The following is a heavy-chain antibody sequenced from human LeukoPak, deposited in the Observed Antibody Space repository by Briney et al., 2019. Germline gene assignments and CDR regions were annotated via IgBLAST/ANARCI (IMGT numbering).Heavy chain of an antibody. Sequence: GASVKVSCKASGYTFTSYGISWVRQAPGQGLEWMGWISAYNGNTNYAQKLQGRVTMTTDTSTSTAYMELRSLRSDDTAVYYCARDWGNYYYGSGSYSLDYWGQGTLITVSS. D-gene: IGHD3-10*01. CDR3: ARDWGNYYYGSGSYSLDY. J-gene: IGHJ4*02. CDR2: ISAYNGNT. V-gene: IGHV1-18*01. CDR1: GYTFTSYG.